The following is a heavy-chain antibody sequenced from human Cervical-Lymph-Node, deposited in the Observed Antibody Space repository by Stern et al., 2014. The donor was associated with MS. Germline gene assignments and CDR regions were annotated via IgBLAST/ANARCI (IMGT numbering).Heavy chain of an antibody. D-gene: IGHD6-13*01. Sequence: QVQLVESGAEVKKPGASVKVSCTAAGYIFTAYYIHWLRQAPGKGLVWLGWIDPDRGGTNYAQKFQGRVTMTRDTSISTAYMELTSPTSDDTAVYYCARMAYSNIYYAGLDIWGQGTMVTVSS. CDR1: GYIFTAYY. V-gene: IGHV1-2*02. CDR2: IDPDRGGT. J-gene: IGHJ3*02. CDR3: ARMAYSNIYYAGLDI.